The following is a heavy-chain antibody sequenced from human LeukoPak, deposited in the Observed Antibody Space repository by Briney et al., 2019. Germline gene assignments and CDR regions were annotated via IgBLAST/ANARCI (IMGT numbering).Heavy chain of an antibody. CDR3: ARVQSGQGYYYYYMDV. CDR1: GFTFSSYN. CDR2: ISSGSTYI. J-gene: IGHJ6*03. V-gene: IGHV3-21*01. Sequence: AGGSLRLSCAASGFTFSSYNMNWVRQAPGRGLEWVSSISSGSTYIYYADSVKGRFTISRDNAKNSLFLQMNSLRAEDTAVYYCARVQSGQGYYYYYMDVWGKGTTVTVSS.